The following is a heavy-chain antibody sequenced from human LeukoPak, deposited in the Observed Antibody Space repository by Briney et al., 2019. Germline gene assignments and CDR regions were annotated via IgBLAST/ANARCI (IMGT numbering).Heavy chain of an antibody. V-gene: IGHV3-23*01. CDR3: ANEIRPNDY. CDR2: ISISGSKT. J-gene: IGHJ4*02. D-gene: IGHD4-17*01. Sequence: GGSLRLSCAASEFDFSSHAMTWVRQAPGKGLEWVSAISISGSKTYYADSVKGRFTISRDNSKNTLYLQMNSLRADGTAVYYCANEIRPNDYWGQGTQVTVSS. CDR1: EFDFSSHA.